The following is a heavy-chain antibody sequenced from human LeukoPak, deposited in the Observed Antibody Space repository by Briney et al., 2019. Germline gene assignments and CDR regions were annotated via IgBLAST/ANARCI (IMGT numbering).Heavy chain of an antibody. Sequence: SETLSLTCAVSGDSISSGDYSWSWIRQPPGKGLEWIGYIYYTGSTYYNASLKSRLTISIDTSRSQFSLKLSSVTAADTAVYYCAREYGGNSDNFDYWGQGTLVTVSS. J-gene: IGHJ4*02. CDR2: IYYTGST. V-gene: IGHV4-30-4*07. CDR3: AREYGGNSDNFDY. D-gene: IGHD4-23*01. CDR1: GDSISSGDYS.